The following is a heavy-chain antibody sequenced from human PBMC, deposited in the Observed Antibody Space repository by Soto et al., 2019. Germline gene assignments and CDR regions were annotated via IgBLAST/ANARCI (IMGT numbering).Heavy chain of an antibody. CDR3: ARGLERLVTHLNWFDP. Sequence: QVQLQESGPGLVKPSQTLSLTCTVSGGSISSGGYYWSWNRQHPGKGLEWIGYIYYSGSTYYNPSLKSRVTISVDTSKNQFSLKLSSVTAADTAVYYCARGLERLVTHLNWFDPWGQGTLVTVSS. D-gene: IGHD1-1*01. CDR2: IYYSGST. CDR1: GGSISSGGYY. J-gene: IGHJ5*02. V-gene: IGHV4-31*03.